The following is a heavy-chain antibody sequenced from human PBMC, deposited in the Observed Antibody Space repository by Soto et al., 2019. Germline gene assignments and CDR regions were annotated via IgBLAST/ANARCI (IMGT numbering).Heavy chain of an antibody. V-gene: IGHV4-34*01. CDR2: INHSGST. Sequence: PSETLSLTCAVYGGSFSGYYWSWIRQPPGKGLEWIGEINHSGSTNYNPSHKSRVTISVDTSKNQFSLKLSSVTAADTAVYYCARSYRVTTDRNWFDPWGQGTLVTVSS. CDR1: GGSFSGYY. D-gene: IGHD4-17*01. J-gene: IGHJ5*02. CDR3: ARSYRVTTDRNWFDP.